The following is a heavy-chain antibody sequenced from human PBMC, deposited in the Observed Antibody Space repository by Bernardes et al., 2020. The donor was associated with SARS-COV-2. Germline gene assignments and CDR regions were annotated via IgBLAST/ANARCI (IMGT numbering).Heavy chain of an antibody. CDR1: GFTFSDYY. CDR2: ISSSGSTI. CDR3: ARDLLLEWQEYYGMDV. D-gene: IGHD3-3*01. Sequence: GGSLRLSCAASGFTFSDYYMSWIRQAPGKGLEWVSYISSSGSTIYYADSVKGRFTISRANAKNSLHLQMNSLRAEDTAVYYCARDLLLEWQEYYGMDVWGQGTTVTVSS. J-gene: IGHJ6*02. V-gene: IGHV3-11*01.